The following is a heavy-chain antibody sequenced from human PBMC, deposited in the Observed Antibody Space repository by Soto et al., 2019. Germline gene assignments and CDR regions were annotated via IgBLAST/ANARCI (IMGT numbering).Heavy chain of an antibody. D-gene: IGHD2-2*01. CDR1: GGTFSSYA. CDR3: ARSQGSSTSLEIYYYYYYGMDV. J-gene: IGHJ6*02. CDR2: IIPIVGSA. V-gene: IGHV1-69*01. Sequence: QVQLVQSGAEVKKPGSLVKVSCKASGGTFSSYAISWARQAPGQGLEWMGGIIPIVGSANYAQKFQGRVTITADESTSTAYMELSSLRSEDTAVYYCARSQGSSTSLEIYYYYYYGMDVWGQGTTVTVSS.